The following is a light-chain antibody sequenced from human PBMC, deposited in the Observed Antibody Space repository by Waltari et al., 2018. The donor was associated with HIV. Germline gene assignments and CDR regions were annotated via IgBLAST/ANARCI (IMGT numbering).Light chain of an antibody. J-gene: IGLJ2*01. CDR3: CSYAGIYTFL. CDR2: DVT. V-gene: IGLV2-11*01. Sequence: QSALTQPRSVSGSPGQSVTISCTGTSSDGGGSNYVSWYQQHPGKAPKLMIYDVTKRPSGVPDRFSGSKSGNTASLTISGLQAEDEADYYCCSYAGIYTFLFGGGTKLTVL. CDR1: SSDGGGSNY.